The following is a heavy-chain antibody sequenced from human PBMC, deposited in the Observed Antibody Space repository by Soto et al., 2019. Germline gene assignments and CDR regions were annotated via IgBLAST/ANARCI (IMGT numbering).Heavy chain of an antibody. Sequence: GGSLRLSCAASGFTISSYGMHWVRQAPGKGLEWVAVIWYDGSNKYYADSVKGRFAISRDNSKNTLYLQMNSLRAEDTAVYYCARDGAYCSGGSCSSGYYGMDVWGQGTTVTVSS. CDR2: IWYDGSNK. CDR3: ARDGAYCSGGSCSSGYYGMDV. J-gene: IGHJ6*02. CDR1: GFTISSYG. V-gene: IGHV3-33*01. D-gene: IGHD2-15*01.